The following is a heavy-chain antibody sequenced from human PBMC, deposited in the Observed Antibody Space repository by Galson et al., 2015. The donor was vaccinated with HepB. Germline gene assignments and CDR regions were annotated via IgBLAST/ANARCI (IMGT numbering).Heavy chain of an antibody. CDR3: ARERPSGSRGPTKNNNYMDV. CDR1: GGSFSDYY. J-gene: IGHJ6*03. Sequence: SESLSLTCAVYGGSFSDYYWSWIRQPPGKGLEWIGEINYLQATSYTQSMKSRLTPSADVSNRQFSLKLNSLTAADTALYLCARERPSGSRGPTKNNNYMDVWGKGTTVTVSS. CDR2: INYLQAT. D-gene: IGHD1-26*01. V-gene: IGHV4-34*01.